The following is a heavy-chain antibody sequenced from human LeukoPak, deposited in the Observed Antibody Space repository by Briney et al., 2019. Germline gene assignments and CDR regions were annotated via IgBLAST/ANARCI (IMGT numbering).Heavy chain of an antibody. J-gene: IGHJ4*02. V-gene: IGHV3-30*02. D-gene: IGHD4-17*01. CDR2: IPSDGSDN. CDR3: SKGLGDYDDFRLGY. Sequence: GGSLRLSCAASVFTFSTYGFHWVRQAPGKGLEWVAFIPSDGSDNYYANSVKGRFTISRDNSKNTLYLQMNSLRSEDTAVYYCSKGLGDYDDFRLGYWGQGTLLTVSS. CDR1: VFTFSTYG.